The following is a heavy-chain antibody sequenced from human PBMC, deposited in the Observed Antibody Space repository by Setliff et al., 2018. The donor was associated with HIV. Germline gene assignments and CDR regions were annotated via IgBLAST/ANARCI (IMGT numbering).Heavy chain of an antibody. J-gene: IGHJ4*02. D-gene: IGHD3-22*01. V-gene: IGHV4-61*01. CDR3: ARDRLTYYFDY. Sequence: SETLSLTCSVSGGSVSSVNYYWSWIRQPPGKGLEFTGNIHYSGSTDYNPSIKSRVTMSVDMSKNQLSLKLSSVTAADTAVYYCARDRLTYYFDYWGQGILVTVSS. CDR2: IHYSGST. CDR1: GGSVSSVNYY.